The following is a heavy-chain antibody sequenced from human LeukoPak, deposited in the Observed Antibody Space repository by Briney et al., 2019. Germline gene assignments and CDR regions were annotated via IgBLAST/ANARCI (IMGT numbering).Heavy chain of an antibody. CDR3: ARGSSGYKIGY. J-gene: IGHJ4*02. Sequence: GGSLRLSCAASGFTFSSYAIHWVRQAPGKGLEWVALISYDGSNKYYADSVKGRFTISRDNAKNSLYLQMNSLRAEDTAVYYCARGSSGYKIGYWGQGTLVTVSS. V-gene: IGHV3-30*04. D-gene: IGHD5-12*01. CDR1: GFTFSSYA. CDR2: ISYDGSNK.